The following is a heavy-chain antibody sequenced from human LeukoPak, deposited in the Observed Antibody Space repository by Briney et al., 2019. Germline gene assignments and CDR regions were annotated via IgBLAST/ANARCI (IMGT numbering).Heavy chain of an antibody. CDR3: ARVYCSGGSCYRGMDV. CDR2: ISSSSSTI. D-gene: IGHD2-15*01. Sequence: GGSLRLSCAASGFTFSSYAMSWVRQAPGKGLEWVSYISSSSSTIYYADSVKGRFTISRDNAKNSLYLQMNSLRAEDTAVYYCARVYCSGGSCYRGMDVWGQGTTVTVSS. V-gene: IGHV3-48*01. CDR1: GFTFSSYA. J-gene: IGHJ6*02.